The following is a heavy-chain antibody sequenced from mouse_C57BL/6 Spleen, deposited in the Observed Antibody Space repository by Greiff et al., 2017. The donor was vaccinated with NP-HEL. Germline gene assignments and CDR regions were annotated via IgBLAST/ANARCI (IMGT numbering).Heavy chain of an antibody. CDR2: INPNNGGT. CDR1: GYTFTDYN. D-gene: IGHD3-2*02. V-gene: IGHV1-18*01. CDR3: ARQAPRGYFDV. Sequence: EVQLQQSGPELVKPGASVKIPCKASGYTFTDYNMDWVKQSHGKSLEWIGDINPNNGGTIYNQKFKGKATLTVDKSSSTAYMELRSLTSEDTAVYYCARQAPRGYFDVWGTGTTVTVSS. J-gene: IGHJ1*03.